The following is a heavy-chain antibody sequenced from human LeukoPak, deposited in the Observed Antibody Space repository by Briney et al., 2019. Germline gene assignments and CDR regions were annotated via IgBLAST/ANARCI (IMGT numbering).Heavy chain of an antibody. D-gene: IGHD2-2*01. J-gene: IGHJ3*02. Sequence: KASETLSLTCTVSGGSISSYYWSWIRQPPGKGLEWIGYIYYSGSTNYNPSLKSRVTISVDTSKNQFSLKLTSVTAADTAVYYCARDRSDQYAFDIWGQGTMVTVSS. CDR3: ARDRSDQYAFDI. CDR1: GGSISSYY. V-gene: IGHV4-59*01. CDR2: IYYSGST.